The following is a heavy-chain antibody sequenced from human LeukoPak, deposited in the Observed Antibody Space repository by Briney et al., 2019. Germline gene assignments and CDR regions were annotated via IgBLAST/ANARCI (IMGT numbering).Heavy chain of an antibody. CDR2: ISSSSSYI. V-gene: IGHV3-21*04. CDR1: GFTFSSYS. D-gene: IGHD2-2*01. CDR3: AKDDGDCSSTSCYYNY. Sequence: GGSLRLSCAASGFTFSSYSMNWVRQAPGKGLEWVSSISSSSSYIYYADSVKGRFTISRDNAKNSLYLQMNSLRAEDTAVYYCAKDDGDCSSTSCYYNYWGQGTLVTVSS. J-gene: IGHJ4*02.